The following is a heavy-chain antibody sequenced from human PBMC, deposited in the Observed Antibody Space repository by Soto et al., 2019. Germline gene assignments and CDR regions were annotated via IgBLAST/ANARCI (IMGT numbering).Heavy chain of an antibody. D-gene: IGHD4-17*01. CDR2: IRGSVGST. Sequence: EVQLLESGGGLVQPGGSLRLSCAASEFTFSSSAMGWVRQAPGKGLEWVSGIRGSVGSTYYADSVESRFTISRDNSKNTLYLQMNSLRAEDTAVYYCAKDFYGDYPDYFGSWGQGTRVTVSS. CDR3: AKDFYGDYPDYFGS. J-gene: IGHJ4*02. CDR1: EFTFSSSA. V-gene: IGHV3-23*01.